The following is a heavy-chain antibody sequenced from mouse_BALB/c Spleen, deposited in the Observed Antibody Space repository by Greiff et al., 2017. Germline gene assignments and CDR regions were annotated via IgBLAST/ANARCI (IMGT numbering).Heavy chain of an antibody. CDR2: IDPANGNT. V-gene: IGHV14-3*02. J-gene: IGHJ4*01. Sequence: DVQLQESGAELVKPGASVKLSCTASGFNIKDTYMHWVKQRPEQGLEWIGRIDPANGNTKYDPKFQGKATITADTSSNTAYLQLSSLTSEDTAVYYCARLWGYAMDDWGQGTSVTVSS. CDR1: GFNIKDTY. CDR3: ARLWGYAMDD.